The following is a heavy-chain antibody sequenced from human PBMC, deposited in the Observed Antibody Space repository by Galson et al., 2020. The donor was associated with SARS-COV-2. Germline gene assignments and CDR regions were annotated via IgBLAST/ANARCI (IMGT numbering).Heavy chain of an antibody. J-gene: IGHJ2*01. Sequence: ESPKISCKGSGYSFTNFWIGWVCQLPGKGLEWMRIIYPGDSDSTYNPSFQGQVTFSSDKSIGTAYLQWNSLKASDSAMYYCARRGNSLLGYFDFWGRGTLVTVSS. CDR3: ARRGNSLLGYFDF. V-gene: IGHV5-51*01. CDR2: IYPGDSDS. D-gene: IGHD5-18*01. CDR1: GYSFTNFW.